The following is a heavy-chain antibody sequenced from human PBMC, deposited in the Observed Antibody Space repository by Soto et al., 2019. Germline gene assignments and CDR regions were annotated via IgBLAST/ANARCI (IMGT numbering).Heavy chain of an antibody. V-gene: IGHV3-33*01. D-gene: IGHD2-15*01. CDR1: GVTFINYG. CDR3: ARDGYCSGGRCYSVPVFDY. J-gene: IGHJ4*02. Sequence: PWGSLRLRCGAAGVTFINYGRRWVRQAPGKGLEWVAVIWYDGSNKYYADSVKGRFTISRDNSKNTLYLQMNSLRAEDTAVYYCARDGYCSGGRCYSVPVFDYWGQGTLVTVSS. CDR2: IWYDGSNK.